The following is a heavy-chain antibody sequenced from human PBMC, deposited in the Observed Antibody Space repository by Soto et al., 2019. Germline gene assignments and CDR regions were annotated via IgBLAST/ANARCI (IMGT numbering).Heavy chain of an antibody. CDR1: GNTVPNYA. CDR3: AIEGYYDSSGYSNYFDN. V-gene: IGHV1-69*06. CDR2: IVPIVDTS. Sequence: SVKVSCKASGNTVPNYAIHWVRLAPGQGLEWMGGIVPIVDTSTYAQKFQGRVTITADKSTSTAYMELSSLRSEDTAVYYCAIEGYYDSSGYSNYFDNWGQGTLVTVS. J-gene: IGHJ4*02. D-gene: IGHD3-22*01.